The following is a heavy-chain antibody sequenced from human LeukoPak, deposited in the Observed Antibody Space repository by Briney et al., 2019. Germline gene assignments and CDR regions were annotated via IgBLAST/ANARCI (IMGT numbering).Heavy chain of an antibody. Sequence: GGSLRLSCAASGFTFSNYAMSWLRQAPGKGLEWVSTIGNSGGSTYYADSVKGRFTIARDDPENTLFLQMNSLRAEDTAVYYCARVGYTSGWPRSSYYYYYMDVWGKGTAVTISS. CDR1: GFTFSNYA. CDR2: IGNSGGST. D-gene: IGHD6-19*01. V-gene: IGHV3-23*01. J-gene: IGHJ6*03. CDR3: ARVGYTSGWPRSSYYYYYMDV.